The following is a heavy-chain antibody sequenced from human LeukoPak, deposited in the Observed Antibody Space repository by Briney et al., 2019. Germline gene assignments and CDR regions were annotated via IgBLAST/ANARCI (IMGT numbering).Heavy chain of an antibody. Sequence: PSETLSLTCTVSGGSISGGSYYWLWLRQPPGKGLEWIGSIYYTGITYYNLSLKSRVTISVDTSKYQCSLRLSSVTAADTAVYYCARGIPIGYCSSTSCYKMVFDPWGQGTLVTVSS. D-gene: IGHD2-2*02. CDR2: IYYTGIT. J-gene: IGHJ5*02. CDR3: ARGIPIGYCSSTSCYKMVFDP. CDR1: GGSISGGSYY. V-gene: IGHV4-39*07.